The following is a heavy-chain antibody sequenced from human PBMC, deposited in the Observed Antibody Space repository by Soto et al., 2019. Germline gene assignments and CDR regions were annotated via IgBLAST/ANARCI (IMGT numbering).Heavy chain of an antibody. CDR2: ISGSGGST. J-gene: IGHJ5*02. CDR1: GFTFRSYA. Sequence: GGSLRLSCAASGFTFRSYAMSLVRQAPGKGLEWVSAISGSGGSTYYADSVKGRFTISRDNSKNTLHLQMDSLRAEDTAVYYCAKDAYNWNYMVPGDWFDPWGQGTLVTVSS. V-gene: IGHV3-23*01. CDR3: AKDAYNWNYMVPGDWFDP. D-gene: IGHD1-7*01.